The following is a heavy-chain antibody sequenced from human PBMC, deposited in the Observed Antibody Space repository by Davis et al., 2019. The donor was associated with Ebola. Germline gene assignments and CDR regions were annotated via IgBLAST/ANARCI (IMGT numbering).Heavy chain of an antibody. Sequence: SETLSLTCTVSGASISSYYWSWIRQPPGKGLEWIGNIYHSGSTFYNPSLKSRVTISVDTSKNQFSLKLSSVTAADTAVYYCAKVGALAAADYWGQGTLVTVSS. CDR1: GASISSYY. J-gene: IGHJ4*02. D-gene: IGHD6-13*01. V-gene: IGHV4-59*04. CDR2: IYHSGST. CDR3: AKVGALAAADY.